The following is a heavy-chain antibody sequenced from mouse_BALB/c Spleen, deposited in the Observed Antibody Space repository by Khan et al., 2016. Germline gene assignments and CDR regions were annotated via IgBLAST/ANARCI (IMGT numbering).Heavy chain of an antibody. CDR1: GFNIKDTY. V-gene: IGHV14-3*02. CDR2: IDPANVNT. D-gene: IGHD2-3*01. J-gene: IGHJ2*01. Sequence: EVELVESGAELVKPGASVKLSCTASGFNIKDTYMHWVKQRPEQGLEWIGRIDPANVNTKYDPKFQGKATITADTSSKTAYLQLSSLTSDDTAVYYCTREGYYPYWGQGTTLTVSS. CDR3: TREGYYPY.